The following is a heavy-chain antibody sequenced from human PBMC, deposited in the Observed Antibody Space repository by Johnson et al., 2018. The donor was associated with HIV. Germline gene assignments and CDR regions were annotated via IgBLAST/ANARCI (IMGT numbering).Heavy chain of an antibody. J-gene: IGHJ3*01. D-gene: IGHD4-17*01. CDR2: INWNGDTT. Sequence: MQLVESGGGVVQPGRSLRLSCAASGFTFENYGMSWVRQAPGKGLQWVSGINWNGDTTTYADSVKGRFTVSRDNAKRSLYLQLSNLRAEDTALYYCATLTVRSRAFDLWGQGTLVTVSS. CDR1: GFTFENYG. CDR3: ATLTVRSRAFDL. V-gene: IGHV3-20*04.